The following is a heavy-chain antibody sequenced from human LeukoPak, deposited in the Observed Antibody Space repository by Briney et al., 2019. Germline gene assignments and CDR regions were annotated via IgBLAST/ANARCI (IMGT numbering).Heavy chain of an antibody. CDR3: SNLRLGSPKGVRLDD. CDR2: ISGGST. CDR1: GFTVSINE. D-gene: IGHD3-16*01. V-gene: IGHV3-38-3*01. Sequence: GVSLRLSCAASGFTVSINEMRWVRHAPGRGLVCVSSISGGSTYNAHSLKGRFTISIDNSKNTLHLQMKSLRAEDTAVYYCSNLRLGSPKGVRLDDWGQGTLVTVSS. J-gene: IGHJ4*02.